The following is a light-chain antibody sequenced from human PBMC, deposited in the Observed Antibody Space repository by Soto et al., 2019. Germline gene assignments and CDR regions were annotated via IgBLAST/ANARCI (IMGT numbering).Light chain of an antibody. CDR3: QKYNSAPRT. V-gene: IGKV1-27*01. CDR2: AAS. CDR1: QGISNY. J-gene: IGKJ1*01. Sequence: DIRMTQSPSSLSASVGDRVTITCRASQGISNYLAWYQQKPGKVPKLLIYAASTSQSGVPSRFSGSGSGTDFTLTISSLQPEDVATYYCQKYNSAPRTFGQGTKVEIK.